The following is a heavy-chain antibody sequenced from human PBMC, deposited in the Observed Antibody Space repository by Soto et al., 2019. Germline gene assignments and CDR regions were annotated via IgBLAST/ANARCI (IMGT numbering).Heavy chain of an antibody. CDR1: GGSFSGYY. D-gene: IGHD2-2*01. CDR2: INHSGST. J-gene: IGHJ5*02. CDR3: ARYEYQLPNWFDP. Sequence: SETLSLTCAVYGGSFSGYYWSWISQPPGKGLEWIGEINHSGSTNYNPSLKSRVTISVDTSKNQFSLKLSSVTAADTAVYYCARYEYQLPNWFDPWGQGTLVTVSS. V-gene: IGHV4-34*01.